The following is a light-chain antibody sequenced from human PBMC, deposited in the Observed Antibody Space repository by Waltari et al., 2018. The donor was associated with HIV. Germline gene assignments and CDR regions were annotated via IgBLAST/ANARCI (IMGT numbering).Light chain of an antibody. CDR3: QSYDIITLVV. J-gene: IGLJ2*01. Sequence: NFMLTQPHSVSESMGETVTISCSGTSGDIAYNYVQWYQQRPGSAPTTVIYEDSQRPPGVPDRFVGSIDSSSNSASLTISGLTTEDEADYYGQSYDIITLVVFGGGTKLTVL. CDR2: EDS. CDR1: SGDIAYNY. V-gene: IGLV6-57*02.